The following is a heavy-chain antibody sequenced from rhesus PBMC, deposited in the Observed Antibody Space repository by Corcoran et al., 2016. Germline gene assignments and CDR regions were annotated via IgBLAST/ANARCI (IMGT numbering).Heavy chain of an antibody. V-gene: IGHV4-80*01. J-gene: IGHJ4*01. CDR2: INGKRGST. CDR1: GGSFRGSW. D-gene: IGHD6-25*01. CDR3: ARAWYSGSWYDCDD. Sequence: QVQLQESGPGVVKPSETLSLTCAVSGGSFRGSWWRWIRQPPGQGLAGIGEINGKRGSTNYNPSHKSRATLSKASAKNQFALKVSSVTAADTAVYYCARAWYSGSWYDCDDWGQGVLVTVSS.